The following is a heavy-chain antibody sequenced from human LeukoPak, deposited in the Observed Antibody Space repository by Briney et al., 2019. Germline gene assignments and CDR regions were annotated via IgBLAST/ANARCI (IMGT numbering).Heavy chain of an antibody. CDR2: IYYSGST. D-gene: IGHD3-22*01. CDR1: GGSISSGGYS. CDR3: ARLRQYYYDSSDRWFDP. J-gene: IGHJ5*02. V-gene: IGHV4-30-4*07. Sequence: SETLSLTCAVSGGSISSGGYSWSWLRQPPGTGLEWLGYIYYSGSTYYNPSLKSRISMSVDTSKNQFSLKLSSVTAADTAVYYCARLRQYYYDSSDRWFDPWGQGTLVTVSS.